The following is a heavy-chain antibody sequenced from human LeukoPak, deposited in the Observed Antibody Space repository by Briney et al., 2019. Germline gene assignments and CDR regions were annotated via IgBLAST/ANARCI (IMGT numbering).Heavy chain of an antibody. J-gene: IGHJ4*02. D-gene: IGHD2-15*01. Sequence: SETLSLTCTVSGGSINSYYWNWIRQPPGKGLEWIGEINHSGRTNYNPSLKSRVTISVDTSKNQFSLKLSSVTAADTAVYYCAGRRRDGYSTPDYWGQGTLVTVSS. CDR3: AGRRRDGYSTPDY. V-gene: IGHV4-34*01. CDR1: GGSINSYY. CDR2: INHSGRT.